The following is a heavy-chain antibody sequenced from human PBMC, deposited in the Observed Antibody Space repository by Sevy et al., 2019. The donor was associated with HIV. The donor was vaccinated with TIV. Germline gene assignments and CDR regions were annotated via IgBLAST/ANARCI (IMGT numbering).Heavy chain of an antibody. D-gene: IGHD2-8*01. CDR3: AGGGIVLRVYARSTSFDY. J-gene: IGHJ4*02. CDR2: ISYDGSKK. V-gene: IGHV3-30-3*01. CDR1: GFTFSSYA. Sequence: GGSLRLSCAASGFTFSSYAMHWVRQAPGKGLEWVAVISYDGSKKYYADSVKGRFTISRDNSKNTLYLQMNSLRAGDTAVYYCAGGGIVLRVYARSTSFDYWGQGTLVTVSS.